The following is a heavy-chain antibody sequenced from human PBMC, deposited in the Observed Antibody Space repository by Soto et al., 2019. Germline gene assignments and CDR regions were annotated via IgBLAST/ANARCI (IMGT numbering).Heavy chain of an antibody. CDR3: ARLEVGWELGVGPLDF. CDR2: IYSVGST. CDR1: GFSVSSNY. D-gene: IGHD1-26*01. Sequence: EVQLVESGGGLIQPGGSLRLSCADSGFSVSSNYMSWVRQAPGKGLEWVSLIYSVGSTYYADSVKGRFTISRDNSKNTLYLQMNSVRAEDTAVYYCARLEVGWELGVGPLDFWGQGTLVTVSS. V-gene: IGHV3-53*01. J-gene: IGHJ4*02.